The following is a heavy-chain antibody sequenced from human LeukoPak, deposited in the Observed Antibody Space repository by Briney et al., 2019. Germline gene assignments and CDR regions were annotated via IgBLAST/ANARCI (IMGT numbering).Heavy chain of an antibody. J-gene: IGHJ4*02. CDR2: INPNSGGT. D-gene: IGHD6-13*01. Sequence: ASVKVSCKASGYTFTGYYMHWVRQAPGQGLEWMGWINPNSGGTNYAQKFQGRVTMTRDTYISKAYMELSRLRSDDTAVYYCAREGLAAAGTAFDYWGQGTLVTVSS. CDR3: AREGLAAAGTAFDY. V-gene: IGHV1-2*02. CDR1: GYTFTGYY.